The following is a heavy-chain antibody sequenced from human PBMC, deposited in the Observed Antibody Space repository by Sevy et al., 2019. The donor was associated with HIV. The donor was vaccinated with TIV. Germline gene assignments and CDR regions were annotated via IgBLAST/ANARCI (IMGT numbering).Heavy chain of an antibody. D-gene: IGHD3-22*01. J-gene: IGHJ4*02. CDR3: SSARAYYYENSGYSFDY. CDR2: IKQDGSEK. V-gene: IGHV3-7*01. Sequence: GGSLRLSCAASGFTFSSYWMSWVRHAPGKGLEWVANIKQDGSEKNYVDSVKGRFTISRDNAKNSLYLQMNSLRVEDTAEYCCSSARAYYYENSGYSFDYWGQGTLVSGSS. CDR1: GFTFSSYW.